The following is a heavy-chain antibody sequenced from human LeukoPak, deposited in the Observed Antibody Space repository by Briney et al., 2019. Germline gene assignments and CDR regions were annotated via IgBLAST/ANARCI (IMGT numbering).Heavy chain of an antibody. CDR2: IYYSGST. D-gene: IGHD3-16*01. CDR1: GGSFSSSSDY. Sequence: KSSETLSLTCTVSGGSFSSSSDYWGWIRQPPGKGLEWIGSIYYSGSTYYNPSLKSRVTISVDTSKNQFSLKLSSVTAADTAVYYCARDWGGVDYWGQGTLVTVSS. CDR3: ARDWGGVDY. V-gene: IGHV4-39*07. J-gene: IGHJ4*02.